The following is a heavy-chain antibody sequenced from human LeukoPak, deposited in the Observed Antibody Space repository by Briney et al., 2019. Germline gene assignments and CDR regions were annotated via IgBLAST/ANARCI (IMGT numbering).Heavy chain of an antibody. CDR1: GFTFSSYS. CDR3: RTVTTFDY. V-gene: IGHV3-30*03. CDR2: ISYDGSNK. D-gene: IGHD4-17*01. Sequence: GGSLRLSCAASGFTFSSYSMTWVRQAPGKGLEWVAVISYDGSNKYYADSVKGRFTISRDNSKNTLYLQMNSLRAEDTAVYYCRTVTTFDYWGQGTLVTVSS. J-gene: IGHJ4*02.